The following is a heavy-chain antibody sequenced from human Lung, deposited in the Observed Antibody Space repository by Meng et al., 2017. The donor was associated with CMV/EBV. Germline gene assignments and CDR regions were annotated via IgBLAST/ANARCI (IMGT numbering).Heavy chain of an antibody. D-gene: IGHD4-11*01. CDR2: INPDGSDK. CDR3: ARGRVSTDY. CDR1: GFTFSNYW. Sequence: GESXKISCAASGFTFSNYWMTWVRQAPGKGLEWVANINPDGSDKYYVDSVKGRFTISRDNAKNSLYLQMISLRDEDTAVYYCARGRVSTDYWGHGTLVTVSS. V-gene: IGHV3-7*01. J-gene: IGHJ4*01.